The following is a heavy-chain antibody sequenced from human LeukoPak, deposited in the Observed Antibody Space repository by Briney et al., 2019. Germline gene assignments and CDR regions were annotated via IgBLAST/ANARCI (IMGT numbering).Heavy chain of an antibody. Sequence: PGGSLTLSCAASGFTFSGYWMSWVRQAPGKGLEWLANIKQDGSEKYYVDSVKGRFTISRDNAKNSLYLQMNSLRADDTAVYYCALGGWDYTPQSSSDFDYWGQGTLVTVSS. CDR3: ALGGWDYTPQSSSDFDY. J-gene: IGHJ4*02. CDR2: IKQDGSEK. CDR1: GFTFSGYW. V-gene: IGHV3-7*01. D-gene: IGHD4-11*01.